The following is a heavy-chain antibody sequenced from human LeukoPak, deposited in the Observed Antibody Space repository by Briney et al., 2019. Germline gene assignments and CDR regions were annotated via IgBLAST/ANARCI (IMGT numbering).Heavy chain of an antibody. CDR1: GSTFSSYG. Sequence: TGGSLRLSCAASGSTFSSYGMNWVRQAPGKGLEWVSHVSSSGSTTYYADSVKGRFTISRDNAKSSLYLQVNSLRAEDTAVYYCARGTGCDYWGQGTLVTVSS. J-gene: IGHJ4*02. CDR3: ARGTGCDY. D-gene: IGHD2-8*02. CDR2: VSSSGSTT. V-gene: IGHV3-48*03.